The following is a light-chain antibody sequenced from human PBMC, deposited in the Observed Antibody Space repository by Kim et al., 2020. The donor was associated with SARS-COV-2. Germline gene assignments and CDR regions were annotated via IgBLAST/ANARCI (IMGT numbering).Light chain of an antibody. CDR2: GAS. CDR1: QAISSY. CDR3: QQLHTSPLT. J-gene: IGKJ4*01. Sequence: SASIGDRVTLACRASQAISSYLAWYQQNPGRAPRLLISGASMLQSGVPSRFSGSRSETDFTLTISSLQPEDFATYYCQQLHTSPLTFGGGTRLEI. V-gene: IGKV1-9*01.